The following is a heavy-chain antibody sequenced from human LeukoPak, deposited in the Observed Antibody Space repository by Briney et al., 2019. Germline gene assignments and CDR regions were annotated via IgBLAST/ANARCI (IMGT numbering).Heavy chain of an antibody. J-gene: IGHJ4*02. V-gene: IGHV3-30*18. CDR1: GFTFSSYG. Sequence: TGGSLRLSCAASGFTFSSYGMHWVRQAPGKGLEWVAVISYDGSNKYYADSLKGRFTISRDNSKNTLYLQMNSLRAEDTAVYYCAKGEYFDYWGQGTLVTVSS. CDR2: ISYDGSNK. CDR3: AKGEYFDY.